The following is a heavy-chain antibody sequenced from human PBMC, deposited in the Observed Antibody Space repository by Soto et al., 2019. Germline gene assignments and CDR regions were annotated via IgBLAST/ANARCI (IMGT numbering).Heavy chain of an antibody. D-gene: IGHD3-22*01. CDR3: AEDSYYHDSTGYYIFDY. V-gene: IGHV3-30*18. CDR2: ISYDGSNE. CDR1: GLTFSNYG. J-gene: IGHJ4*02. Sequence: QVQLVESGGGVVQPGGSLRLSRAASGLTFSNYGMHWVRQAPGKGLEWVAHISYDGSNEHYVDSVKGRFTISRDNSKNTLYRQMTSLRAEDTAVYYCAEDSYYHDSTGYYIFDYWGQGTLVTVSS.